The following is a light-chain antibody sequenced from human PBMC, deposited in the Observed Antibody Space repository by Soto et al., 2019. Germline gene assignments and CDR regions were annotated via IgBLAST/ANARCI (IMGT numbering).Light chain of an antibody. V-gene: IGLV2-14*01. J-gene: IGLJ1*01. CDR3: TSYTRDTALV. CDR2: EVS. CDR1: SSDVGTYNY. Sequence: QSVLTQPASVSGSPGQSITTSCTGTSSDVGTYNYVPWYQHHPGKAPKLIIYEVSNRPSGVSNRFSGSKSGSTASLTISGLQAEDEADYHCTSYTRDTALVFGTGTKVTVL.